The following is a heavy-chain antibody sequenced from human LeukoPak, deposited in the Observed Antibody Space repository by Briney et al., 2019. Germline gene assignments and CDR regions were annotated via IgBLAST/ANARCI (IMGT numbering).Heavy chain of an antibody. Sequence: PGGSLRLSCAASGFTFSSYWMSWVRQAPGKGLEWVANIKQDGSEKYYVDSVKGRFTISRDNAKNSLYLQMNSLRAEDTAVYYCARLGVGATRDAFDIWGQGTMVTVSS. CDR3: ARLGVGATRDAFDI. CDR2: IKQDGSEK. V-gene: IGHV3-7*05. CDR1: GFTFSSYW. D-gene: IGHD1-26*01. J-gene: IGHJ3*02.